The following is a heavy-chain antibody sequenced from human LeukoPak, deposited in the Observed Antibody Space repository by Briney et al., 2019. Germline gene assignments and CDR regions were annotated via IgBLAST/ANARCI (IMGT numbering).Heavy chain of an antibody. CDR1: GYTFTSYG. J-gene: IGHJ5*02. CDR3: ARDMVGLAADGNWFDP. D-gene: IGHD6-13*01. Sequence: GASVKVSCKASGYTFTSYGISWVRQAPGQGLEWMGWTSVYNSNTNYAQQFQGRVTLTTDISTSTAYMELRSLRSGDTAMYYCARDMVGLAADGNWFDPWGQGILVTVSS. CDR2: TSVYNSNT. V-gene: IGHV1-18*01.